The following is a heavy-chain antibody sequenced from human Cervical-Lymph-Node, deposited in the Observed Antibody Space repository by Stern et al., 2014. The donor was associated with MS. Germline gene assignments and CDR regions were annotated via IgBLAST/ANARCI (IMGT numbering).Heavy chain of an antibody. Sequence: VQLVESGPGLVKPSETLSLTCTVSGGSINNYYWTWVRQPPGKGLEWIGYIYDDGTTNYNPSLKSRVTMSADTSKNQFSLKLPSMTAADTAVYYCAFHTSGRTDHFDNWGQGTLVTVSS. CDR3: AFHTSGRTDHFDN. V-gene: IGHV4-59*08. CDR1: GGSINNYY. J-gene: IGHJ4*02. D-gene: IGHD6-19*01. CDR2: IYDDGTT.